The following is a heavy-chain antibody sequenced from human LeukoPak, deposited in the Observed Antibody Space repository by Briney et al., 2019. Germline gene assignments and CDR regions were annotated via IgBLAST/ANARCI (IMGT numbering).Heavy chain of an antibody. CDR2: INHSGST. D-gene: IGHD3-22*01. CDR3: ARVNYYDSSGYYRAGYFDY. Sequence: PSETLSLTCTVSGGSISSYYWSWIRQPPGKGLEWIGEINHSGSTNYNPSLKSRVTISLDTSKNQFSLKLSSVTAADTAVYYCARVNYYDSSGYYRAGYFDYWGQGTLVTVSS. J-gene: IGHJ4*02. V-gene: IGHV4-34*01. CDR1: GGSISSYY.